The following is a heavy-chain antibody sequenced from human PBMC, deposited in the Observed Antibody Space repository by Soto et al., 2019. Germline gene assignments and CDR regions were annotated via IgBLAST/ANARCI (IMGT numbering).Heavy chain of an antibody. J-gene: IGHJ4*02. Sequence: PSETLSLTCAVYGGSFSGYYWSWIRQPPGKGLEWIGEINHSGSTNYNPSLKSRVTISVDTSKNQFSLKLSSVTAADTAVYYCARDKAKGVVFDYWGQGTLVTVSS. CDR1: GGSFSGYY. CDR2: INHSGST. V-gene: IGHV4-34*01. CDR3: ARDKAKGVVFDY. D-gene: IGHD2-15*01.